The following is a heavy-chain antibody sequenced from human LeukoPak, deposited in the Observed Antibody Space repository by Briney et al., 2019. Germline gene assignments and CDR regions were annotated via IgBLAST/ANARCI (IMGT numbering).Heavy chain of an antibody. CDR2: IYYSGST. Sequence: SETLSLTCTVSGGSISSYYWSWIRQPPGKGLEWIGYIYYSGSTNYNPSLKSRVTISVDTSKNQFSLKLSSVTAADTAVYYCARESSPYCSSTSCYYFDYWGQGTLVTVSS. J-gene: IGHJ4*02. CDR3: ARESSPYCSSTSCYYFDY. V-gene: IGHV4-59*12. D-gene: IGHD2-2*01. CDR1: GGSISSYY.